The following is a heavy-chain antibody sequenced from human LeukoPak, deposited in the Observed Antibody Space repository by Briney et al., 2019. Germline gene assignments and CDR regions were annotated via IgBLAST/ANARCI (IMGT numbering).Heavy chain of an antibody. CDR3: TRDRAGTQSWVEFDL. CDR1: GFSVSSTY. Sequence: GGSLRLSCGASGFSVSSTYMSWVRQAPGKGLEWVSLIYTSGSTFYADSVMGRFTISRDNSKNTLFLQMNSLRAEDSAVYYCTRDRAGTQSWVEFDLWGQGTLVTVSS. D-gene: IGHD3-10*01. V-gene: IGHV3-66*03. J-gene: IGHJ5*02. CDR2: IYTSGST.